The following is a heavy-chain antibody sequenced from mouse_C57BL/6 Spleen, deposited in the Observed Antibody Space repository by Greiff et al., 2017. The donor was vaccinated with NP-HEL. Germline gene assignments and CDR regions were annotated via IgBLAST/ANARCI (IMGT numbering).Heavy chain of an antibody. D-gene: IGHD2-2*01. Sequence: VKLMESGPGLVQPSQSLSITCTVSGFSLTSYGVHWVRQSPGKGLEWLGVIWSGGSTDYNAAFISRLSISKDNSKSQVFFKMNSLQADDTAIYYCARIYGYDGPDAMDYWGQGTSVTVSS. J-gene: IGHJ4*01. CDR2: IWSGGST. CDR3: ARIYGYDGPDAMDY. V-gene: IGHV2-2*01. CDR1: GFSLTSYG.